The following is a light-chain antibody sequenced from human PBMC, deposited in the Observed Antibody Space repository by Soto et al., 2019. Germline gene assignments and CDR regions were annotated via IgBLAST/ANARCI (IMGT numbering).Light chain of an antibody. V-gene: IGKV3-15*01. CDR1: QYVSNK. CDR2: GAS. Sequence: EIVMTQSPATLSVSPGETATLSCRASQYVSNKVAWYQQKPGQAPSLLILGASTRATGVPARFSCSGSGTEFTLSISSLQSEDFAVYYCKQYKEWPPFTFGQGTRLEI. CDR3: KQYKEWPPFT. J-gene: IGKJ5*01.